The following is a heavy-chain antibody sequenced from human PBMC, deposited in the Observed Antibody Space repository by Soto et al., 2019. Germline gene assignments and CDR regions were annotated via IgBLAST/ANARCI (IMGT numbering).Heavy chain of an antibody. CDR1: GGSISSGGYY. D-gene: IGHD3-3*01. J-gene: IGHJ6*02. CDR2: IYYSGST. CDR3: ARVSIFGVFIPSYGMDV. V-gene: IGHV4-31*03. Sequence: SETLSLTCTVSGGSISSGGYYWSWIRQHPGKGLEWIGYIYYSGSTYYNPSLKSRVTISVDTSKNQFSLKLSSVTAADTAVYYCARVSIFGVFIPSYGMDVWGQGTTVTGS.